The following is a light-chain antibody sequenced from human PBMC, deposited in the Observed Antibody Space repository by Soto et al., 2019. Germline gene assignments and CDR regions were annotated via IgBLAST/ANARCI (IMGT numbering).Light chain of an antibody. J-gene: IGLJ1*01. Sequence: QSVLTQPPSVSGAPGQRVTISCTGSYSNIGAGYEVHWYQQIPGTAPKLLISGHNNRPSGVPDRFSGSKSGTSASLAITGLQAEDEADYYCQSYDSSLSGVFGTGTKLTVL. CDR3: QSYDSSLSGV. CDR2: GHN. V-gene: IGLV1-40*01. CDR1: YSNIGAGYE.